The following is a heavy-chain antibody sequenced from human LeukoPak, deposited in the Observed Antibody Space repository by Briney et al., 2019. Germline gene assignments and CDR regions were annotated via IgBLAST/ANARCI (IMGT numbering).Heavy chain of an antibody. CDR1: EFTFSSHW. CDR2: ISGDGSST. CDR3: ARGSNGWSGIDY. V-gene: IGHV3-74*01. J-gene: IGHJ4*02. Sequence: GGSLRLSCGASEFTFSSHWMYWVRRAPGEGLVWVSRISGDGSSTNYADSVKGRFAISRDNAKNTLYLQMNSLRAEDTSVYYCARGSNGWSGIDYWGQGTLVTVSP. D-gene: IGHD6-19*01.